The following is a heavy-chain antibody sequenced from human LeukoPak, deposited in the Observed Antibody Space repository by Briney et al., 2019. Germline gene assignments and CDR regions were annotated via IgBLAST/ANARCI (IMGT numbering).Heavy chain of an antibody. J-gene: IGHJ4*02. V-gene: IGHV3-23*01. CDR1: GFTFSRYA. Sequence: PGGSLRLSCAASGFTFSRYAMSWVRQAPGKGLEWVSAISGSGGSTYYADSVKGRFTISRNNSKNTLYLQMNSLRAEDTAVYYCAKWSGYSGYDLDYWGQGTLVTVSS. D-gene: IGHD5-12*01. CDR2: ISGSGGST. CDR3: AKWSGYSGYDLDY.